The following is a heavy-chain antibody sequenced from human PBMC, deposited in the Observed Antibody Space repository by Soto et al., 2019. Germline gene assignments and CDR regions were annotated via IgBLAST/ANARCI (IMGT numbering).Heavy chain of an antibody. J-gene: IGHJ4*02. V-gene: IGHV1-3*05. CDR3: ARSLVVVTALDY. Sequence: QVQLVQSGAEEKKPGASVKVSCKASGYTFTSYAMHWVRQAPGQRLEWMGWINAGNGNTKYSQKFQGRVTITRDTCASTVYMGLRSLRSEDTAVYYCARSLVVVTALDYWGEGALGAVSS. D-gene: IGHD2-21*02. CDR1: GYTFTSYA. CDR2: INAGNGNT.